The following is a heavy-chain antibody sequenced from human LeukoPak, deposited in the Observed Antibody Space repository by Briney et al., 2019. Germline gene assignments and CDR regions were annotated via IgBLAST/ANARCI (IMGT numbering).Heavy chain of an antibody. Sequence: PSETLSLTCTVSGGSISRNAYYWGWIRQPPGKGLAWIGSINYSGSTYYNPSLKSRVTISIDTSKNQFSLKLSSVTAADTAVYYCARRRFLRGPDVVNPFDYWGQGTLVTVSS. CDR1: GGSISRNAYY. D-gene: IGHD5/OR15-5a*01. J-gene: IGHJ4*02. V-gene: IGHV4-39*01. CDR3: ARRRFLRGPDVVNPFDY. CDR2: INYSGST.